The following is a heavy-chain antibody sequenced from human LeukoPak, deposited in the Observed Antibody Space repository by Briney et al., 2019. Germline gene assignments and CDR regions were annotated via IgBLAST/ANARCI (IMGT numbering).Heavy chain of an antibody. J-gene: IGHJ5*02. CDR3: ARDLTGGFDP. D-gene: IGHD1-26*01. CDR2: INPNSGGT. Sequence: GASVKVSCKASGYTFTGYYMHWVRQAPGQGPEWMGWINPNSGGTNYAQKFQGRVTMTTDTSTSTAYMELRSLRSDDTAVYYCARDLTGGFDPWGQGTLVTVSS. V-gene: IGHV1-2*02. CDR1: GYTFTGYY.